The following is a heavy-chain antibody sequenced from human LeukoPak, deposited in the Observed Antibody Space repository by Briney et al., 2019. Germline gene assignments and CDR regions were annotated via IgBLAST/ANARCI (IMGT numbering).Heavy chain of an antibody. CDR2: MNPNNGDS. D-gene: IGHD6-25*01. CDR3: ARTTSFTASGYDY. CDR1: GYTFTNYH. Sequence: GASVKVSCKASGYTFTNYHINWVRQAPGQGLEWVGWMNPNNGDSGFAQNFQGRVAITRDTSMGTAYMDLGSLRSEDTAVYFCARTTSFTASGYDYWGQGTLVTVSS. J-gene: IGHJ4*02. V-gene: IGHV1-8*03.